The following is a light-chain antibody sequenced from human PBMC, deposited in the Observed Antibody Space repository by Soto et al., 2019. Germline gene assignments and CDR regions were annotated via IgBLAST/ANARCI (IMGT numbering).Light chain of an antibody. Sequence: DIQMTQSPSSLSASAGDRVTITCRASQSMTTWWAWYQQQPSKAPHLLIYDASSLESGVPSRFSGSGSGTEFTLTIRSLQPDVFATYYCQQYNDYWTFGQGTKVDIK. CDR1: QSMTTW. J-gene: IGKJ1*01. V-gene: IGKV1-5*01. CDR3: QQYNDYWT. CDR2: DAS.